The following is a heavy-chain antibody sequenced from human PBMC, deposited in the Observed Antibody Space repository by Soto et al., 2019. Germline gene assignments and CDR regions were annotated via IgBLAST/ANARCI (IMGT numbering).Heavy chain of an antibody. V-gene: IGHV1-3*01. J-gene: IGHJ6*03. CDR1: GYTFTSYA. CDR2: INAGNGNT. D-gene: IGHD2-15*01. Sequence: QVQLVQSGAEVKKPGASVKVSCKASGYTFTSYAMHWVRQAPGQRLEWMGWINAGNGNTKYSQKFQGRVTITRDTSASTAYMELSSLRSEDTAVYYCARTRYCSGGSCYPKKNYYYYYMDVWGKGTTVTVSS. CDR3: ARTRYCSGGSCYPKKNYYYYYMDV.